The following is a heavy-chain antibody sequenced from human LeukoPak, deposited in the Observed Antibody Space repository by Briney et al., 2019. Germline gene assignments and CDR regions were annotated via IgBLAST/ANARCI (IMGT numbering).Heavy chain of an antibody. D-gene: IGHD3-16*01. CDR3: AREFVVYNDYLWGTYHNDAFDI. V-gene: IGHV3-23*01. CDR2: ISGSGGST. J-gene: IGHJ3*02. Sequence: GGSLRLSCAASGFTFNTYAMSWVRQAPGKGLEWVSAISGSGGSTYHAESVKGRFTISRDNSKNTLFLLMNKLRAEDTAVYYCAREFVVYNDYLWGTYHNDAFDIWGQGTMVTVSS. CDR1: GFTFNTYA.